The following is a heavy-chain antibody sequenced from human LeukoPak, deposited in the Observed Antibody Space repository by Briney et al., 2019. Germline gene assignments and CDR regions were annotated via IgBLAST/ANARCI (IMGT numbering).Heavy chain of an antibody. Sequence: SETLSLTCTVSGGSISSYYWSWIRQPPGKGLEWNGYIYYSGSTNYNPSLKSRVTISVDTSKNQFSLKLSSVTAADTAVYYCARDGPPDILTGTYYGMDVWGKGTTVTVSS. CDR1: GGSISSYY. V-gene: IGHV4-59*01. D-gene: IGHD3-9*01. CDR2: IYYSGST. J-gene: IGHJ6*04. CDR3: ARDGPPDILTGTYYGMDV.